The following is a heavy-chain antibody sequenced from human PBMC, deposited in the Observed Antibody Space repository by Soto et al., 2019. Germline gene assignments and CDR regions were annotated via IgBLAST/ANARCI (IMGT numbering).Heavy chain of an antibody. Sequence: GGSLRLSCAASGFTFSTYAMTWVRQAPGRGLEWVSTILNDETPFYTDSVKGRFTISRDNVRGTLYLQMDGLRVEDAALYYCAKDLFPTSGQRFFFDSWGQGSLVTVSS. CDR2: ILNDETP. J-gene: IGHJ4*02. CDR3: AKDLFPTSGQRFFFDS. V-gene: IGHV3-23*01. CDR1: GFTFSTYA. D-gene: IGHD2-21*01.